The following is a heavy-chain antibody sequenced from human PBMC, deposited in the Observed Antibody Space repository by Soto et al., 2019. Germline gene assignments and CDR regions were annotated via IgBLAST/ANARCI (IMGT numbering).Heavy chain of an antibody. J-gene: IGHJ4*02. CDR1: GGTFSSYT. Sequence: SVKVSCKASGGTFSSYTISWVRQAPGQGLEWMGRIIPILGIANYAQKFQGRVTITADKSTSTAYMELSSLRSEDTALYYCARDLPTVTTWGYFAYWGKGTLVTVSS. CDR3: ARDLPTVTTWGYFAY. D-gene: IGHD4-17*01. CDR2: IIPILGIA. V-gene: IGHV1-69*04.